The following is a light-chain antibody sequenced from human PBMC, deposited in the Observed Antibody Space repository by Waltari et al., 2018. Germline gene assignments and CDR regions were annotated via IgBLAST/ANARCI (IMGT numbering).Light chain of an antibody. CDR2: NTN. CDR3: LLSYSDAVV. CDR1: TGAVTSGHY. V-gene: IGLV7-46*01. Sequence: QAVVTQEPSLTVSPGGTVTLTCGSSTGAVTSGHYPYWFQQKPGQAPRTLIYNTNTKHSWTPDRLSGSLLGGKAALTLSGAQPEDEAEYYCLLSYSDAVVFGGGTKLTVL. J-gene: IGLJ2*01.